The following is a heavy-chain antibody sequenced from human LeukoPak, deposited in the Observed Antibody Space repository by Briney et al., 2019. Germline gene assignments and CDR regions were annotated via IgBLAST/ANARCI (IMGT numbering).Heavy chain of an antibody. Sequence: PSQTLSLTCTVSGGSISSGDSYWSWIRQHPGKGLEWIGYIYYSGSTYYNPSLKSRVTISIDTSKNQFSLKLSSVTAADTGVYYCARVSSDTAMVTIGDWFDPWGQGTLVTVSS. CDR2: IYYSGST. CDR3: ARVSSDTAMVTIGDWFDP. D-gene: IGHD5-18*01. CDR1: GGSISSGDSY. V-gene: IGHV4-30-4*08. J-gene: IGHJ5*02.